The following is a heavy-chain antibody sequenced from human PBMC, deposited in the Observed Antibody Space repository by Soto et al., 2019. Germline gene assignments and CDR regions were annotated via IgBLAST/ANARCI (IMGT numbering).Heavy chain of an antibody. Sequence: GGSLRLSCAGSGFTFSSYAMSWVRQAPGKGLEWVSSISGSSSTTYYADSVEGRFTISRDNAKNTLCLQMNSLRDEDTAVYYCARSDYASYFDSWGQGTLVTVSS. J-gene: IGHJ4*02. D-gene: IGHD4-17*01. CDR3: ARSDYASYFDS. CDR1: GFTFSSYA. CDR2: ISGSSSTT. V-gene: IGHV3-48*02.